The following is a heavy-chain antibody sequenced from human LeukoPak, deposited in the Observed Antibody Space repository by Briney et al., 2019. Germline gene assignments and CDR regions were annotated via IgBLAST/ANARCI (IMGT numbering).Heavy chain of an antibody. D-gene: IGHD6-13*01. V-gene: IGHV1-2*02. CDR2: INPNSGGT. Sequence: ASVKVSCTASGYTFTGYYMHWVRQAPGQGLEWMGWINPNSGGTNYAQKFQGRVTMTRDTSISTAYMELSRLRSDDTAVYYCARVGPGIAAAFGYWGREPWSPSPQ. CDR3: ARVGPGIAAAFGY. J-gene: IGHJ4*02. CDR1: GYTFTGYY.